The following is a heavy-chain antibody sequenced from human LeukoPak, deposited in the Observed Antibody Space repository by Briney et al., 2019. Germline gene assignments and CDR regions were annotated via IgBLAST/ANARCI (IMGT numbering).Heavy chain of an antibody. CDR2: IKSKTDGGTT. CDR3: TTEGYCSSTSCYSGY. V-gene: IGHV3-15*01. CDR1: GFTFSNAW. Sequence: PGGSLRLSCAASGFTFSNAWMSWVRQAPGKGLGWVGRIKSKTDGGTTDYAAPVKGRFTISRDDSKNTLYLQMNSLKTEDTAVYYCTTEGYCSSTSCYSGYWGQGTLVAVSS. D-gene: IGHD2-2*02. J-gene: IGHJ4*02.